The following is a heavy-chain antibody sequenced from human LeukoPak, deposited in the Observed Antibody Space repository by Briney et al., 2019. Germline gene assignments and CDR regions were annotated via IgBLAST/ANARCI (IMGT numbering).Heavy chain of an antibody. V-gene: IGHV1-18*04. CDR3: ARGPGIAVTEGWFDP. CDR1: GYTFTSYG. J-gene: IGHJ5*02. D-gene: IGHD6-19*01. Sequence: DSAKVFCKASGYTFTSYGSSWVRQTPVQGLEWMGWISAYKGNTNYAQKLQGRVTMTTDTATSTAYMELRSLRSDDTAVYHCARGPGIAVTEGWFDPWGQGRLVGVSS. CDR2: ISAYKGNT.